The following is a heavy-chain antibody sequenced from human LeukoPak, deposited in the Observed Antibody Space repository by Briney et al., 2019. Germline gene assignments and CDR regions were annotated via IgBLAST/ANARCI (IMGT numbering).Heavy chain of an antibody. V-gene: IGHV4-39*07. CDR1: GFTFSSYA. Sequence: GSLRLSCAASGFTFSSYAMHWVRQAPGKGLEWIGSIYYSGSTYYNPSLKSRVTISVDTSKNQFSLKLSSVTAADTAVYYCARSPSGSYYPHFDPWGQGTLVTVSS. D-gene: IGHD3-10*01. CDR3: ARSPSGSYYPHFDP. J-gene: IGHJ5*02. CDR2: IYYSGST.